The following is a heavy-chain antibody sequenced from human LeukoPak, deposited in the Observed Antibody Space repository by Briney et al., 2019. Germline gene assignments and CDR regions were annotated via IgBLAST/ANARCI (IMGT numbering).Heavy chain of an antibody. CDR2: INHSGST. J-gene: IGHJ4*02. V-gene: IGHV4-34*01. D-gene: IGHD2-21*02. CDR3: ARGREHIVVVTAIDGSGYYFDY. CDR1: GGSFSGYY. Sequence: SETLSLTCAVYGGSFSGYYWSWIRQLPGKGLEWIGEINHSGSTNYNPSLKSRVTISVDTSKNQFSLKLSSVTAADTAVYYCARGREHIVVVTAIDGSGYYFDYWGQGTLVTVSS.